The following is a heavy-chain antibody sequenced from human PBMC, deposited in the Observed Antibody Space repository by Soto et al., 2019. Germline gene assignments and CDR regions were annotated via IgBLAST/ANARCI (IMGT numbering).Heavy chain of an antibody. J-gene: IGHJ4*02. CDR3: AREADKGDYGVCDS. V-gene: IGHV3-30*04. Sequence: QVQLVQSGGGVVQPGKSLRLSCEASGFTFSGFAMHWVRQAPGKGLEWVAIIAYDGTNTDYADSVKGRFTISRDNSKNALFLELNSPTIDDTATYYCAREADKGDYGVCDSWGQGTLVTVSS. CDR1: GFTFSGFA. CDR2: IAYDGTNT. D-gene: IGHD4-17*01.